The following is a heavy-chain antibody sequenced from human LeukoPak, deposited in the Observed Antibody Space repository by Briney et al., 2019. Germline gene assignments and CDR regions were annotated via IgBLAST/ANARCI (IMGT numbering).Heavy chain of an antibody. V-gene: IGHV3-23*01. CDR1: GFSVSNNY. J-gene: IGHJ4*02. D-gene: IGHD3-3*01. CDR3: AKSILRYYFDY. CDR2: ISGSGGST. Sequence: PGGSLRLSCAASGFSVSNNYMNWVRQAPGKGLEWVSLISGSGGSTHYADSVKGRFTISRDNSKNTLYLQMNSLRAEDTAVYYCAKSILRYYFDYWGQGTLVTVSS.